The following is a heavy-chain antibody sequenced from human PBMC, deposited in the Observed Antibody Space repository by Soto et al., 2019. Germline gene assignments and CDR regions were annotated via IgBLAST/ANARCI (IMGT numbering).Heavy chain of an antibody. CDR1: GGSISSGGYY. D-gene: IGHD2-15*01. J-gene: IGHJ6*03. CDR2: IYYSGST. CDR3: AREGVVVVAATLRYYYYMDV. V-gene: IGHV4-61*08. Sequence: SETLSLTCTVSGGSISSGGYYWSWIRQPPGKGLEWIGYIYYSGSTNYNPSLKSRVTISVDTSKNQFSLKLSSVTAADTAVYYCAREGVVVVAATLRYYYYMDVWGKGTTVTVSS.